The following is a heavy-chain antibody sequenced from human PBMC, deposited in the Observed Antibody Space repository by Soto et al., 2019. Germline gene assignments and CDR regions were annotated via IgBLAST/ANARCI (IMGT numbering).Heavy chain of an antibody. CDR3: ARDLYPPYCSSTSCYGIAAAGTVGY. CDR2: ISSSSSYI. CDR1: GFTFSSYS. V-gene: IGHV3-21*01. J-gene: IGHJ4*02. Sequence: PGGSLRLSCAASGFTFSSYSMNWVRQAPGKGLEWVSSISSSSSYIYYADSVKGRFTISRDNAKNSLYLQMNSLRAEDTAVYYCARDLYPPYCSSTSCYGIAAAGTVGYWGQGTLVTVSS. D-gene: IGHD2-2*01.